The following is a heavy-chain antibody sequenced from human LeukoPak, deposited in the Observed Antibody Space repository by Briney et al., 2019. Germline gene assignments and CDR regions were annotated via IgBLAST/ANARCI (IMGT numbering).Heavy chain of an antibody. CDR2: MNPNSGNT. D-gene: IGHD3-3*01. J-gene: IGHJ6*02. CDR1: GYTFTSYD. V-gene: IGHV1-8*01. Sequence: ASVKVSCKASGYTFTSYDINWVRQATGQGLEWMGWMNPNSGNTGYAQKFQGRVTMTRNTSISTAYMELSSLRSEDTAVYYCARGLVLGSYYDFWSGYYGYGMDVWGQGTTVTVSS. CDR3: ARGLVLGSYYDFWSGYYGYGMDV.